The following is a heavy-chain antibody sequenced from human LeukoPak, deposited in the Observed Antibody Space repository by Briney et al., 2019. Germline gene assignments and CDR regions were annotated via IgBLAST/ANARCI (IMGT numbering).Heavy chain of an antibody. D-gene: IGHD3-16*01. J-gene: IGHJ3*02. V-gene: IGHV4-39*01. CDR1: GGSISSSSYY. CDR2: IYYSGST. CDR3: ARQRWGDGLDPLFDI. Sequence: SETLSLTCTVSGGSISSSSYYWGWIRQPPGKGLEWIVSIYYSGSTYYNPSLKSRVTISVDTSKNQFSLKLSSVTAADTAVYYCARQRWGDGLDPLFDIWGQGTMVTVSS.